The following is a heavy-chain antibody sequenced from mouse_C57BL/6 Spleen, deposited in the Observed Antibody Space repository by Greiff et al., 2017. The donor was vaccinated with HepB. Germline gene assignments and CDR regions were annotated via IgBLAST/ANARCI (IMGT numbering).Heavy chain of an antibody. CDR3: ARGGSYYDYPFAY. J-gene: IGHJ3*01. CDR1: GYTFTSYW. V-gene: IGHV1-53*01. D-gene: IGHD2-4*01. Sequence: QVQLKQPGTELVKPGASVKLSCKASGYTFTSYWMHWVKQRPGQGLEWIGNINPSNGGTNYNEKFKSKATLTVDKSSSTAYMQLSSLTSEDSAVYYCARGGSYYDYPFAYWGQGTLVTVSA. CDR2: INPSNGGT.